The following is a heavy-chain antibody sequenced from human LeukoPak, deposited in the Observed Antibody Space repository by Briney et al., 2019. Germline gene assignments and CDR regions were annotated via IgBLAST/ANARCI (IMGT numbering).Heavy chain of an antibody. V-gene: IGHV1-69*01. CDR1: GGTFSSYA. D-gene: IGHD1-14*01. J-gene: IGHJ3*02. CDR2: IIPIFGTA. Sequence: SVKVSCKASGGTFSSYAISWVRQAPGQGLEWMGGIIPIFGTANYAQKFQGRVTITADESTSTAYMELSSLRSEDTAVYCCASATSEPRGAFDIWGQGTMVTVSS. CDR3: ASATSEPRGAFDI.